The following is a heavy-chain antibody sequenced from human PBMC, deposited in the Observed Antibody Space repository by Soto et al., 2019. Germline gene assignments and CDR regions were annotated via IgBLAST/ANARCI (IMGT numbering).Heavy chain of an antibody. V-gene: IGHV4-61*01. CDR1: GGSVSSGSYY. J-gene: IGHJ4*02. CDR2: SYYSGST. D-gene: IGHD6-13*01. Sequence: QVQLQESGPGLVKPSETLSLTCTVSGGSVSSGSYYWSWIRQPPGKGLEWIGYSYYSGSTNHNPSHKSRVTISVDTSKNQFSLKLSSVTAADTAVYYCAREVSSTWFYFDYWGQGTLVTVSS. CDR3: AREVSSTWFYFDY.